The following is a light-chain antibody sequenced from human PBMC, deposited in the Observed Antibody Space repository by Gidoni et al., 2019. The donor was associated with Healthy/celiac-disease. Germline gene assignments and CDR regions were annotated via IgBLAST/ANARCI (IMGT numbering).Light chain of an antibody. Sequence: QSALHQPASVSGSPGQSITISCTGTSSDVGGYNYVSWYQQHPGKAPKLMIYDVSNRPSGVSNRFSGSKSGNTASLTISGLQAEDEADYYCSSYTSSSTLWVFGGGTKLTVL. J-gene: IGLJ3*02. CDR2: DVS. CDR3: SSYTSSSTLWV. V-gene: IGLV2-14*01. CDR1: SSDVGGYNY.